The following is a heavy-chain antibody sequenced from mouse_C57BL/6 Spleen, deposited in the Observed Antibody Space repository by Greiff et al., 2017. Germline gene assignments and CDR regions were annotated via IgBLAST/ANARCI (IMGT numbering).Heavy chain of an antibody. J-gene: IGHJ2*01. CDR3: ARAPYDGNYFDD. V-gene: IGHV5-16*01. CDR1: GFTFSDYY. D-gene: IGHD2-3*01. CDR2: INYDGSST. Sequence: EVQLQESEGGLVQPGSSMKLSCTASGFTFSDYYMAWVRQVPEKGLEWVANINYDGSSTYYLDSLKSRFIISRDNAKNILYLQMSSLKSEDTATYYCARAPYDGNYFDDWGQGTTLTVSS.